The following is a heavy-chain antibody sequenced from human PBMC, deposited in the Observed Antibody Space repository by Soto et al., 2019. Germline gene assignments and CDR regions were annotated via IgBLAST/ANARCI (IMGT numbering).Heavy chain of an antibody. CDR3: ATATDSTPGGRLDV. Sequence: VQLEQSETEVRKPGSSVKLSCKTSGDSFNDYAISWVRQAPGQGLEWMGGIIPILNLVRYAEKFQGRVTISATDSTGTAYLEVTRLRSEDTATYDGATATDSTPGGRLDVWGLGTTVSVSS. CDR1: GDSFNDYA. D-gene: IGHD3-16*01. V-gene: IGHV1-69*01. J-gene: IGHJ6*02. CDR2: IIPILNLV.